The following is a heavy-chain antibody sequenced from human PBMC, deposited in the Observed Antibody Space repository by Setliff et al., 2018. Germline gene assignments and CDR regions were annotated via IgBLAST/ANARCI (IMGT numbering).Heavy chain of an antibody. CDR1: GFTFSDYE. D-gene: IGHD7-27*01. Sequence: PGGSLRLSCEVSGFTFSDYEMNWVRQAPGKGLEWVALIWNDGSSKFYGDSVKGRFTISRDNSKNTLYLQMDSLRAEDTAVYYCARNWGTAQHYYYGMDVWGQGTTVTVSS. CDR3: ARNWGTAQHYYYGMDV. J-gene: IGHJ6*02. V-gene: IGHV3-33*08. CDR2: IWNDGSSK.